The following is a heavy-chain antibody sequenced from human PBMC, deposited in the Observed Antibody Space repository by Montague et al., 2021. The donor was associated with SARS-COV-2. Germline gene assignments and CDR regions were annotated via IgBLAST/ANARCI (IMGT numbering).Heavy chain of an antibody. J-gene: IGHJ6*02. Sequence: SETLSLTCTVSGDSISTSQYYWGWIRQPPGKGLEWTGTIYYSGSTYYNPSLKSRVTISEDTSKNQFSLRLSSMTAADTAVYYCASLNIVARTDYYYGTDVWGRGTTVTVSS. D-gene: IGHD5-12*01. CDR1: GDSISTSQYY. CDR3: ASLNIVARTDYYYGTDV. CDR2: IYYSGST. V-gene: IGHV4-39*01.